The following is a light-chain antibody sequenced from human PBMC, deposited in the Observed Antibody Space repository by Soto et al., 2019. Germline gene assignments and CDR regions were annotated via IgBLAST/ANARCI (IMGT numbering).Light chain of an antibody. CDR3: CSYTRSGTLI. CDR1: SSDVRSYNF. Sequence: QCVLTRPASGSGSPGQSNSISSTGTSSDVRSYNFVSCYQQHPGRRPKLMIYEGSKRPSWVSNLFTGSKSGNTASLTVSGLQAEDEADYYCCSYTRSGTLILGT. CDR2: EGS. J-gene: IGLJ1*01. V-gene: IGLV2-14*02.